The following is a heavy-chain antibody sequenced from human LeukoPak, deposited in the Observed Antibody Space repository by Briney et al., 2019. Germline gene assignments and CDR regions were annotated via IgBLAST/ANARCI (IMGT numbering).Heavy chain of an antibody. CDR3: ARDVGIAGAGTVYDYYYMDV. Sequence: SETLSLTCTVSGGSISSYYWSWIRQPAGKGLEWIGRIYTSGSTNYNPSLKSRVTISVDKSKNQFSLKLSSVTAADTAVYYCARDVGIAGAGTVYDYYYMDVWGKGTTVTVSS. CDR1: GGSISSYY. J-gene: IGHJ6*03. CDR2: IYTSGST. D-gene: IGHD6-13*01. V-gene: IGHV4-4*07.